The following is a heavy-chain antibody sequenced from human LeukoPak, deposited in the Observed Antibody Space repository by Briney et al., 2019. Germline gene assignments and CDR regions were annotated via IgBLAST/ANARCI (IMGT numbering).Heavy chain of an antibody. CDR2: IKSDGSTT. Sequence: GGSLRLSCAASGFTLSSYWMHWVRQAPGKGLVWVSRIKSDGSTTNYADSVKGRFTISRDNAKNTLYLQMNSLRAEDTAVYYCARELAVGGTWFDPWGQGTLVTVSS. V-gene: IGHV3-74*01. CDR1: GFTLSSYW. D-gene: IGHD6-19*01. J-gene: IGHJ5*02. CDR3: ARELAVGGTWFDP.